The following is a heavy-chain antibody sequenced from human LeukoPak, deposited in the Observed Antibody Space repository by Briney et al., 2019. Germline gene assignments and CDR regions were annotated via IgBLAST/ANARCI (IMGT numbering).Heavy chain of an antibody. Sequence: ASVKVSCQASGYTFTGYYMHWVRQAPGQGLEGMGWINPNSGDTNYEQKFQGRVTMTRDTSISTAYMELSRPRSDNTAVYYCARTGWFGELYYWGQGTLATVPS. CDR1: GYTFTGYY. D-gene: IGHD3-10*01. V-gene: IGHV1-2*02. CDR3: ARTGWFGELYY. CDR2: INPNSGDT. J-gene: IGHJ4*02.